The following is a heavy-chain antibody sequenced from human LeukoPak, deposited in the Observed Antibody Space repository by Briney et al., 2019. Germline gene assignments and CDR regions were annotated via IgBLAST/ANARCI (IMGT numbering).Heavy chain of an antibody. CDR2: IIPIFGTA. Sequence: GSSVKVSRKASGGTFSSYAISWVRQAPGQGLEWMGGIIPIFGTANYAQKFQGRVTITTDESTSTAYMELSSLRSEDTAVYYCAREAYCSSTSCYMKWNWFDPWGQGTLVTVSS. V-gene: IGHV1-69*05. CDR3: AREAYCSSTSCYMKWNWFDP. J-gene: IGHJ5*02. CDR1: GGTFSSYA. D-gene: IGHD2-2*02.